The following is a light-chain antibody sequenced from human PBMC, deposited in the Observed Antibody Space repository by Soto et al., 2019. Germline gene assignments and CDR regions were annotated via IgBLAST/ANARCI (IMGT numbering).Light chain of an antibody. J-gene: IGLJ2*01. CDR1: SSDIGAYNF. V-gene: IGLV2-14*03. Sequence: QSALTQPASVSGSPGQSIXISCTGTSSDIGAYNFVSWYQQHPGKAPKLMLYDVNIRPSGVSNRFSGSKSGNTASLTISGLQAEDEADYYCTSWTTSXTMIFGGGTQLTVL. CDR2: DVN. CDR3: TSWTTSXTMI.